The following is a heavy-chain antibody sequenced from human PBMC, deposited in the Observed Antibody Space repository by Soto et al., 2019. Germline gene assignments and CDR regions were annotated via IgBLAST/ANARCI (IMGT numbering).Heavy chain of an antibody. CDR2: IWYDGSNK. V-gene: IGHV3-33*01. Sequence: LRLSFAASGFTFSSYGMHRVRQAPGKGLEWVAVIWYDGSNKYYADSVKGRFTISRDNSKNTLYLQMNSLRAEDTAVYYCARDRWLQSFGDAFDIWGQGTMVTVS. D-gene: IGHD3-10*01. CDR3: ARDRWLQSFGDAFDI. J-gene: IGHJ3*02. CDR1: GFTFSSYG.